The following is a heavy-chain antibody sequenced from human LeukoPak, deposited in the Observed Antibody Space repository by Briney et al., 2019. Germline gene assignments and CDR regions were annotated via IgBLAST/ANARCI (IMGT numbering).Heavy chain of an antibody. CDR2: IYTSGST. D-gene: IGHD6-13*01. V-gene: IGHV4-4*09. CDR3: ARSSWYGGAHWFDP. CDR1: GGSISSCY. J-gene: IGHJ5*02. Sequence: SETLSLTCTVSGGSISSCYWSWIRQPPGKGLEWIGYIYTSGSTNYNPSLKSRVTISVDTSKNQFSLKLSSVTAADTAVYYCARSSWYGGAHWFDPWGQGTLVTVSS.